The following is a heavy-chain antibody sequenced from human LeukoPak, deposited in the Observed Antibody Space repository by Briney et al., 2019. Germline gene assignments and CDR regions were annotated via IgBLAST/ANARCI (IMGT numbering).Heavy chain of an antibody. D-gene: IGHD6-25*01. CDR2: IYHSGST. J-gene: IGHJ6*03. V-gene: IGHV4-38-2*02. CDR3: ARGRSGGFSYYYYMDV. CDR1: GYSISSGYY. Sequence: SETLSLTCTVSGYSISSGYYWGWIRQPPGKGLEWIGSIYHSGSTYYNPSLKSRVTISVDTSKNQFSLRLSSVTAADTALYYCARGRSGGFSYYYYMDVWGKGTTVTVSS.